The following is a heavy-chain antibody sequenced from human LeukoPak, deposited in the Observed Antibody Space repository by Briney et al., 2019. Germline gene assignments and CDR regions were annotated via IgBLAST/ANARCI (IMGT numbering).Heavy chain of an antibody. CDR1: GDSITNNH. V-gene: IGHV4-59*08. CDR2: ISYTGST. D-gene: IGHD3-10*01. J-gene: IGHJ4*02. CDR3: ARHVFSDGSPFDS. Sequence: PSETLSLTCTVSGDSITNNHWSWLRQPPGKGLEWIGHISYTGSTNYNPSLKTRLTMSLDTCKNHFSLTLTSVTAADTALYYCARHVFSDGSPFDSWGQGSLVTVSS.